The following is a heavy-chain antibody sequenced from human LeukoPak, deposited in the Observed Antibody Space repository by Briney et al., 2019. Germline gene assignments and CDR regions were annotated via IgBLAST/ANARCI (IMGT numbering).Heavy chain of an antibody. D-gene: IGHD5-24*01. CDR2: ISYSGST. CDR1: GGSISTYY. V-gene: IGHV4-59*08. Sequence: SETLSLTCTVSGGSISTYYWTWIRQPPGKGLEWIGYISYSGSTNYNPSLKSRVTISVDTSKNQFSLKLRSVTAADTAVYYCARGARAGYNLEPFDYWGQGTLVTVSS. J-gene: IGHJ4*02. CDR3: ARGARAGYNLEPFDY.